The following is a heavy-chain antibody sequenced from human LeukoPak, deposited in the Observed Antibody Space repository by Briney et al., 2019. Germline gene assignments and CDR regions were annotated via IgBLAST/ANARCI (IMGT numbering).Heavy chain of an antibody. CDR2: ISSAISYI. V-gene: IGHV3-21*01. CDR3: ARGALRTVVVGTRYYYYMDV. J-gene: IGHJ6*03. CDR1: GFTFSSCS. Sequence: GESLRLSCPASGFTFSSCSMNCDRQAQGKGLEWVSSISSAISYIYYANSVKGRFTISRDNAKNSMYLQMNSLRGEDTAVYYCARGALRTVVVGTRYYYYMDVWGKGTTVTISS. D-gene: IGHD3-22*01.